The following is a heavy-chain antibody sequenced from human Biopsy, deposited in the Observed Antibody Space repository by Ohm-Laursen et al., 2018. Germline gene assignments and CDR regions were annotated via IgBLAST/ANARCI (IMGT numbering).Heavy chain of an antibody. D-gene: IGHD3-10*01. CDR3: PLEGAGFDN. J-gene: IGHJ4*02. CDR1: GFTFSASA. Sequence: SLRLSCTASGFTFSASAVHWVRQASGKGLEWVGRIRSKAKSYATAYAASVTGRFTISRDDSKNTTYLQMNSLKTEDPAVYYCPLEGAGFDNWGQGTLVTVSS. V-gene: IGHV3-73*01. CDR2: IRSKAKSYAT.